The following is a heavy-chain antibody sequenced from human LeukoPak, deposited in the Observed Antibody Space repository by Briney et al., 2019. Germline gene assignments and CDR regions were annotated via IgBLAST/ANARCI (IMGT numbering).Heavy chain of an antibody. J-gene: IGHJ4*02. CDR3: AKDFDY. CDR2: ISSIGGST. Sequence: AGGSLRLSCAASGFTFSSHAMSWVRQAPGKGLEWVSVISSIGGSTYYADSVKGRFTISRDNSKNTLFLQMNSLRVEDTAIYYCAKDFDYWGQGTLVTVSS. V-gene: IGHV3-23*01. CDR1: GFTFSSHA.